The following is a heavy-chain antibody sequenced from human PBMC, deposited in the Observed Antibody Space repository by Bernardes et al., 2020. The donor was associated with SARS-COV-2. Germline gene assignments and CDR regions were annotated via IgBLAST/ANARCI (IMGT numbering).Heavy chain of an antibody. D-gene: IGHD3-22*01. V-gene: IGHV1-2*02. CDR1: GYSFTGYY. J-gene: IGHJ5*02. Sequence: ASVKVSCKASGYSFTGYYMYWVRQAPGQGLEWMGWINPNSGGTNYAQKFQGRVTMTRDTSISTAYMELSRLRSDDTAVYYCARVDYYDSSGYWRGWFDPWGKGTLVTVSS. CDR3: ARVDYYDSSGYWRGWFDP. CDR2: INPNSGGT.